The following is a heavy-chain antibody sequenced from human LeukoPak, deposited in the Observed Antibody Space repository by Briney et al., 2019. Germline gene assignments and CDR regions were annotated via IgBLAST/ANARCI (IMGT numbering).Heavy chain of an antibody. CDR1: GYTFTSYG. Sequence: GASVKVSCKASGYTFTSYGISWVRQAPGQGLEWMGGIIPIFGTENYAQKFQGRVTVTTDESTSTAYMELSSLRSEDTAVYYCARDCSSTSCYRPFDYWGQGTLVTVSS. CDR2: IIPIFGTE. V-gene: IGHV1-69*05. D-gene: IGHD2-2*02. J-gene: IGHJ4*02. CDR3: ARDCSSTSCYRPFDY.